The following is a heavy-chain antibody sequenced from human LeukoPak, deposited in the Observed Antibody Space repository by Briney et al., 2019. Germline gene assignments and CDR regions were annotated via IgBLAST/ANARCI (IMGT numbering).Heavy chain of an antibody. CDR1: GFTFRSYA. CDR3: AKSGGYSYVENFDY. D-gene: IGHD5-18*01. V-gene: IGHV3-23*01. J-gene: IGHJ4*02. Sequence: GGSLRLSCAASGFTFRSYAMNWVRQAPGKGLEWVSGTSGSGGSTFYADSVKGRFTMTRDNSKDTLYLQMNSLRAEDTAVYYCAKSGGYSYVENFDYWGQGTLVTVSS. CDR2: TSGSGGST.